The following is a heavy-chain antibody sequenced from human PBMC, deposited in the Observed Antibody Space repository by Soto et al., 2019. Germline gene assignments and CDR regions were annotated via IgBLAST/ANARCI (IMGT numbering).Heavy chain of an antibody. CDR1: GGSISSYY. J-gene: IGHJ3*02. CDR3: AYQLLNYDAFDI. Sequence: SETLSLTSTVSGGSISSYYWSWIRQPPGKGLEWIGYIYYSGSTNYNPSLKSRVTISVDTSKNQFSLKLSSVTAADTAVYYCAYQLLNYDAFDIWGQGTMVTVSS. D-gene: IGHD2-2*01. V-gene: IGHV4-59*01. CDR2: IYYSGST.